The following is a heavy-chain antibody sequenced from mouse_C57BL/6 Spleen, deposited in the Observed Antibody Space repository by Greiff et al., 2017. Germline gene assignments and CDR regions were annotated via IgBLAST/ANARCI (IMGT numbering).Heavy chain of an antibody. V-gene: IGHV5-9-1*02. CDR1: GFTFSSYA. CDR2: ISSGGDYI. CDR3: TREGNYYCGSSSYYAMDY. J-gene: IGHJ4*01. Sequence: EVMLVESGEGLVKPGGSLKLSCAASGFTFSSYAMSWVRQTPEKRLEWVAYISSGGDYIYYADTVKGRFTISRDNARNTLYLQMSSLKADDTAMYYCTREGNYYCGSSSYYAMDYWGQGTSVTVSS. D-gene: IGHD1-1*01.